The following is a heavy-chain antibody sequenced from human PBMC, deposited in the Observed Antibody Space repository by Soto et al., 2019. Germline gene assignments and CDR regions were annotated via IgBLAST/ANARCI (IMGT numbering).Heavy chain of an antibody. CDR1: GFSLSTSGVG. V-gene: IGHV2-5*02. CDR2: IYWDDDK. Sequence: SGPTLVNPTQTLTLTCTFSGFSLSTSGVGVGWIRQPPGKAPEWLALIYWDDDKRYSPSLKSRLTITKDTSKNQVVLTMTNMEPVDTATYYCAQNLMGYYYDSSGSKWFDPGGKETLVTVPS. J-gene: IGHJ5*02. D-gene: IGHD3-22*01. CDR3: AQNLMGYYYDSSGSKWFDP.